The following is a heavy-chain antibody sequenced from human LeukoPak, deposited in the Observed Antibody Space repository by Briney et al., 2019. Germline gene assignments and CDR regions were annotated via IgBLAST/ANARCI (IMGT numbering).Heavy chain of an antibody. D-gene: IGHD2-21*01. CDR3: IPPLPYSAQ. V-gene: IGHV3-15*07. CDR1: GFTFSSYA. J-gene: IGHJ4*02. Sequence: GGSLRLSCAASGFTFSSYAMHWVRQAPGKGLEWVGRIKPKTDGETTEYAAPVKDRFSISRDDSKSMMYLQMNSLKTEDTAVYYCIPPLPYSAQGGQGTLVTVSS. CDR2: IKPKTDGETT.